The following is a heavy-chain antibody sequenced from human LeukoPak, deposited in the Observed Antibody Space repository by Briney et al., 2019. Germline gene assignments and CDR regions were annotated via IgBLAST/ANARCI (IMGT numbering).Heavy chain of an antibody. J-gene: IGHJ4*02. V-gene: IGHV4-39*07. Sequence: SETLSLTCTVSGGSLSSSSYYWGWIRQPPGKGLEWIGSIYYSGSTYYNPSLKSRVTISVDTSKNQFSLKLSSVTAADTAVYYCARAGEWELLIDYWGQGTLVTVSS. CDR1: GGSLSSSSYY. D-gene: IGHD1-26*01. CDR2: IYYSGST. CDR3: ARAGEWELLIDY.